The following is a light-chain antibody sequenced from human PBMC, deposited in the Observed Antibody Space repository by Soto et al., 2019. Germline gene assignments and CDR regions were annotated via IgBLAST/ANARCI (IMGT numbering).Light chain of an antibody. CDR3: LQAIHWPGT. CDR1: QNLVFSDGNTY. Sequence: DVVMSQSPLSRPVTLGQPASISCRSSQNLVFSDGNTYLNWFQQRPGQSPRRLIYKVSYRDSGVPDRFSGSGSGTDFTLKISRVEAEDVGVYYCLQAIHWPGTFGQGTKVDIK. V-gene: IGKV2-30*01. J-gene: IGKJ1*01. CDR2: KVS.